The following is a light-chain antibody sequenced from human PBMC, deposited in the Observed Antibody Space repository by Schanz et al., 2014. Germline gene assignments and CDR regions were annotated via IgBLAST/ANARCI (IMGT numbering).Light chain of an antibody. V-gene: IGLV2-14*03. CDR2: DDN. Sequence: QSALTQPASVSGSPGQSITISCTGTSSDVGYYNYVSWYQHHPGKAPKFMIYDDNNRPSGVSNRFSGSKSGNTASLTISGLQAEDDADYYCSSYAGSNNPVVFGGGTKLTVL. J-gene: IGLJ2*01. CDR3: SSYAGSNNPVV. CDR1: SSDVGYYNY.